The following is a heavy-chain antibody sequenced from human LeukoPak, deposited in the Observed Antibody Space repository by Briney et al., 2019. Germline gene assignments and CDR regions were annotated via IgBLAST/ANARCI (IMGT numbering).Heavy chain of an antibody. J-gene: IGHJ4*02. CDR1: GFTFSRYW. V-gene: IGHV3-74*03. CDR3: VRDNYGVDY. D-gene: IGHD3-10*01. Sequence: GGSLRLSCAASGFTFSRYWMQWVRQAPGQGLVWLSHINSDGSSTTYADSMSGRFTTSRDNPKNTLYLQMNSLRAEYTAVYYCVRDNYGVDYWGQGTLVTVSS. CDR2: INSDGSST.